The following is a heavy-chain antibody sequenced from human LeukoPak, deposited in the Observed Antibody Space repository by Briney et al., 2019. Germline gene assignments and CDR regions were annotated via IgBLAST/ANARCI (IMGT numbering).Heavy chain of an antibody. J-gene: IGHJ4*02. V-gene: IGHV4-30-4*01. CDR1: GGSISSGDYY. Sequence: SQTLSLTCTVSGGSISSGDYYWNWIRQPPGKGLEWIGYIYYSGSTYYNPSLKSRVTISVDTSKNQFSLKLSSVTAADTAVYYCARGGYSGYQTTYYFDYWGQGTLVTVSS. D-gene: IGHD5-12*01. CDR3: ARGGYSGYQTTYYFDY. CDR2: IYYSGST.